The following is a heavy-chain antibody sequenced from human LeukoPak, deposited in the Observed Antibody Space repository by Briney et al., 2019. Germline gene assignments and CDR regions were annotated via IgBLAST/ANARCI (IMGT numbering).Heavy chain of an antibody. J-gene: IGHJ5*02. V-gene: IGHV3-53*01. Sequence: GSLRLSCAASGFTVSSNYMSWVRQAPGKGLEWVSVIYSGGSTYYADSVKGRFTISRDNSKNTLYLQMNSLRAEDTAVYYCARESSYCSSTSCSNWFDPWGQGTLVTVSS. CDR2: IYSGGST. CDR1: GFTVSSNY. D-gene: IGHD2-2*01. CDR3: ARESSYCSSTSCSNWFDP.